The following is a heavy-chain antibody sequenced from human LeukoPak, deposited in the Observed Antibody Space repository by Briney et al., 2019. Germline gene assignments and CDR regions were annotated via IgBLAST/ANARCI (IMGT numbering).Heavy chain of an antibody. CDR3: ARDVGGGPFFDY. J-gene: IGHJ4*02. V-gene: IGHV4-59*01. CDR1: GGSINSYY. D-gene: IGHD2-15*01. CDR2: IYNSGST. Sequence: SETLSLTRTVSGGSINSYYWTWIRQPPGKGLEWIGYIYNSGSTDYNPSLKSRVTISVDTSKNQFSLKLSSVTAADTAVYYCARDVGGGPFFDYWGQGTLVTVSS.